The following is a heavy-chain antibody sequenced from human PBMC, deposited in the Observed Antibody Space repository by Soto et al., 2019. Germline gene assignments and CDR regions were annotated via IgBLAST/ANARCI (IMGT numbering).Heavy chain of an antibody. J-gene: IGHJ5*02. Sequence: ASVKVSCKASGYTFTSYAMHWVRQAPGQRLEWMGWINAGNGNTKYSQKFQGRVTITRDTSASTAYMELSSLRSEDTAVYDCASDPTSRDYGSGSYYNTPYNWFDPWGQGTLVTVSS. CDR2: INAGNGNT. D-gene: IGHD3-10*01. V-gene: IGHV1-3*01. CDR1: GYTFTSYA. CDR3: ASDPTSRDYGSGSYYNTPYNWFDP.